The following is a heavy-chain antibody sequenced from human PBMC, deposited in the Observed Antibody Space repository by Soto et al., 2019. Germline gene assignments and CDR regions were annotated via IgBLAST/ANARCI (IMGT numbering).Heavy chain of an antibody. CDR2: ITIRTGNI. D-gene: IGHD5-18*01. V-gene: IGHV3-48*02. J-gene: IGHJ4*01. CDR3: VRDRDLDRDMVHADL. Sequence: GGSLRLSCEASGLTIRGCSMHWVRQAPGKGLEWLAYITIRTGNIVYADSVRGRFTISADNAENSVFLQMNSLRDEDTVVYFCVRDRDLDRDMVHADLWGQGTLVTVSS. CDR1: GLTIRGCS.